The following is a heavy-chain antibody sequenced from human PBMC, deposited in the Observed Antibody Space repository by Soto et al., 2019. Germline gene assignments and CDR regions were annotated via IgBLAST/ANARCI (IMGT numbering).Heavy chain of an antibody. V-gene: IGHV3-23*01. CDR3: AKDGNWLDVYYDV. CDR1: GIEFSNYA. CDR2: VSASGRSR. Sequence: EVQRLESGGGLVQPGGSLRLSCVGSGIEFSNYAMSWVRQAPGKGLEWVSIVSASGRSRYHADSVKGRFTISRDNSKNTLYLHMTNLRAEDTAVYYCAKDGNWLDVYYDVWGQGTPVTVSS. D-gene: IGHD3-16*01. J-gene: IGHJ4*02.